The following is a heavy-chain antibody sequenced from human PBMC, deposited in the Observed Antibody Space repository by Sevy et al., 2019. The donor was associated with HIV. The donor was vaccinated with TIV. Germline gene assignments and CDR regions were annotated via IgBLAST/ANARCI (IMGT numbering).Heavy chain of an antibody. CDR2: IKSKTKGATR. CDR3: TAGVGASDFDY. V-gene: IGHV3-15*01. Sequence: GGSLRLSCAASGFSFSNAWMSWVRQAPGKGLEWVGSIKSKTKGATRDFAAPVKGRLLISRDDSRNTVYLQMNSLKTEYTAVYYCTAGVGASDFDYWGQGTLVTVSS. CDR1: GFSFSNAW. D-gene: IGHD1-26*01. J-gene: IGHJ4*02.